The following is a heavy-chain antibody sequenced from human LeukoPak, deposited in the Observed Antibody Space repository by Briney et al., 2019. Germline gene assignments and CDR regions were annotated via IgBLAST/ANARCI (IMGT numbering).Heavy chain of an antibody. Sequence: GGSLRLSCAASGFTFSSYSMNWVRQAPGKGLEWVSSISSSSSYIYYADSVKGRFTISRDNAKNSLYLQMNSLRAEDTAVCYCARVWQQLVGGYNWFDPWGQGTLVTVSS. J-gene: IGHJ5*02. CDR1: GFTFSSYS. D-gene: IGHD6-13*01. V-gene: IGHV3-21*01. CDR2: ISSSSSYI. CDR3: ARVWQQLVGGYNWFDP.